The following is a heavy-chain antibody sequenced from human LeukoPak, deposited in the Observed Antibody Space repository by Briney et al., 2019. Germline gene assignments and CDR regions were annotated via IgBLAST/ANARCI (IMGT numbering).Heavy chain of an antibody. Sequence: SETLSLTCTVSRGSISGSIRSYYWSWLRQPPGKGLEWIGYISSSGSVNDNPSLRSRVTISVDTSKNQFFLNLSSVRAADTAVYYCARIPLGYSGAYYFDYWGQGTLVTVSP. CDR3: ARIPLGYSGAYYFDY. J-gene: IGHJ4*02. D-gene: IGHD5-12*01. CDR1: RGSISGSIRSYY. V-gene: IGHV4-4*09. CDR2: ISSSGSV.